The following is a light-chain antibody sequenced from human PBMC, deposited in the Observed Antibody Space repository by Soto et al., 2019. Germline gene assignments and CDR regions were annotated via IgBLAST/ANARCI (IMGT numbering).Light chain of an antibody. Sequence: QSLLTQPASGSGSPGQSITISCTGTSSGVGGYNYVSWYQQHPGKAPKLMIYDVSKRPSGVPDRFSGSKSGNTASLTISGLQAEDEADYYCCSYAGSSYVFGTGTKVTVL. J-gene: IGLJ1*01. CDR3: CSYAGSSYV. CDR2: DVS. CDR1: SSGVGGYNY. V-gene: IGLV2-11*01.